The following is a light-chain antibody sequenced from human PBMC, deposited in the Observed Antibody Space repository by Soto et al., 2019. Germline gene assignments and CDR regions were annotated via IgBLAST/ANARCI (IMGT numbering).Light chain of an antibody. CDR2: QVT. CDR1: SSDIGGYNL. V-gene: IGLV2-14*01. J-gene: IGLJ3*02. CDR3: SAYIPSNVDWV. Sequence: QSALTQPASVSGSPGQSITISCTGTSSDIGGYNLVSWYQQHPGEAPKLIIYQVTNLPSGVSNRFSGSKSGNTASLTVSGLQAEEDADDYCSAYIPSNVDWVFGGGTELTVL.